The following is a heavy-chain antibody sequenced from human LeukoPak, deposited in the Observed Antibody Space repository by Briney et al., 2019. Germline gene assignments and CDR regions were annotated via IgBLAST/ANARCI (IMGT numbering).Heavy chain of an antibody. D-gene: IGHD4-23*01. CDR2: INHSGST. V-gene: IGHV4-34*01. CDR1: GGSFSGYY. Sequence: NPSETLSLTCAVYGGSFSGYYWSWIRQPPGKGLEWIGEINHSGSTNYNPSLKSRVTISVDTSKNQFSLKLSSVTAADTAVYYCARGSTVADDWGQGTLVTVSS. CDR3: ARGSTVADD. J-gene: IGHJ4*02.